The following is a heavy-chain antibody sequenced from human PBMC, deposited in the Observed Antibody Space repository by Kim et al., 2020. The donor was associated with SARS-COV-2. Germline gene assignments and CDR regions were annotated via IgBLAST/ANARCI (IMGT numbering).Heavy chain of an antibody. CDR3: ARVRAFRRYFYSAIRAWPGGDIDY. CDR1: GGSISSSNW. CDR2: IYHSGST. V-gene: IGHV4-4*02. Sequence: SETLSLTCAVSGGSISSSNWWSWVRQPPGKGLEWIGEIYHSGSTNYNPSLKSRVTISVDKSKNQFSLKLSSVTAADTAVYYCARVRAFRRYFYSAIRAWPGGDIDYWGQGTLVTVSS. D-gene: IGHD2-21*01. J-gene: IGHJ4*02.